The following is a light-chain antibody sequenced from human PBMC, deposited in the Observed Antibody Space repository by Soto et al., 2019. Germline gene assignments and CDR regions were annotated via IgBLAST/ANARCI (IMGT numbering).Light chain of an antibody. Sequence: QSVLTQPRSVSGSPGQSVTISCTGSSSDVGGYDFVSWYQQHPGKAPKLMISDVSERPSGVPDRFSGSKSANTASLTISGLQAEDEADYSCCSYAGTYTLVFGGGTKLTVL. J-gene: IGLJ3*02. CDR2: DVS. CDR1: SSDVGGYDF. V-gene: IGLV2-11*01. CDR3: CSYAGTYTLV.